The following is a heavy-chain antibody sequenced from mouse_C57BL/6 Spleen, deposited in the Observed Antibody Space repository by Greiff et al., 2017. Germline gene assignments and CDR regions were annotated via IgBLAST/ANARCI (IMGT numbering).Heavy chain of an antibody. CDR3: ARGSNPAWFAY. CDR2: ISSGSSTI. CDR1: GFTFSDYG. J-gene: IGHJ3*01. Sequence: EVNVVESGGGLVKPGGSLKLSCAASGFTFSDYGMHWVRQAPEKGLEWVAYISSGSSTIYYADTVKGRFTISRDNAKNTLFLQMTSLRSEDTAMYYCARGSNPAWFAYWGQGTLVTVSA. V-gene: IGHV5-17*01. D-gene: IGHD1-1*01.